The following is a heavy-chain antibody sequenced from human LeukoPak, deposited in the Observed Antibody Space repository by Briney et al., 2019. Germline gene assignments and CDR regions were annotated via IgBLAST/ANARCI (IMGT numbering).Heavy chain of an antibody. CDR3: ARRGAYHLDY. J-gene: IGHJ4*02. D-gene: IGHD3-16*02. Sequence: GESLQISCKSSGYSFTTYWIGWVRQIPGKGLEWMGIIYPSDSDIRYSPSFQGQVTISVDKSISTAYLQWRSLKASDTAMYFCARRGAYHLDYWGQGTLVTVSS. CDR1: GYSFTTYW. CDR2: IYPSDSDI. V-gene: IGHV5-51*01.